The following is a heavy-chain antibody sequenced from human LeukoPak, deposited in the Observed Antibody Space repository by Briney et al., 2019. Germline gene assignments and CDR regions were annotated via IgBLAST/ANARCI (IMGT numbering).Heavy chain of an antibody. CDR1: GGSISSGGYY. CDR2: IYYSGST. CDR3: AREAARARYFDL. V-gene: IGHV4-31*03. Sequence: TPSQTLSLTCTVSGGSISSGGYYWSWIRQHPGKGLEWIGYIYYSGSTYYNPSLKSRVTISVDTSKNQFSLKLSSVTAADTAVYYCAREAARARYFDLWGRGTLVTVSS. J-gene: IGHJ2*01. D-gene: IGHD6-13*01.